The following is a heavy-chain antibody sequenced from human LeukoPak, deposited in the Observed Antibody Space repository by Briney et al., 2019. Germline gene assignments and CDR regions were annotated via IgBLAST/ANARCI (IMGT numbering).Heavy chain of an antibody. CDR2: INHSGST. V-gene: IGHV4-34*01. CDR3: ATPYCSSTSCYRAFDI. Sequence: SETLSLTCAVYGGSFSGYYWSWIRQPPGKGLEWIGEINHSGSTNYNPSLKSRVTISVDTSKNQFSLKLSSVTAADTAVYYCATPYCSSTSCYRAFDIWGQGTMVTVSS. CDR1: GGSFSGYY. D-gene: IGHD2-2*01. J-gene: IGHJ3*02.